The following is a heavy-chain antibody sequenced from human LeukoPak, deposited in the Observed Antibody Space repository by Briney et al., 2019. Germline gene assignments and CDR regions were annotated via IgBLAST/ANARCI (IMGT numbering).Heavy chain of an antibody. D-gene: IGHD5-24*01. CDR1: GFTFSNYW. J-gene: IGHJ4*02. V-gene: IGHV3-7*03. CDR2: IKRDGSDN. Sequence: GGSLRLSCAASGFTFSNYWMSWVRQAPGKGLEWVANIKRDGSDNYYVGSVEGRFTISRDNAKNSLYLQMSSLRAEDTAVYYCARGRLSRRDDNWGQGTLVTVSS. CDR3: ARGRLSRRDDN.